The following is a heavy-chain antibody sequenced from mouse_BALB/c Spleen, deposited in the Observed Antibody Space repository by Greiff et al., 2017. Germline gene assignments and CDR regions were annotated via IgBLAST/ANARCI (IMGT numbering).Heavy chain of an antibody. CDR3: ARSDGSSSWFAY. CDR2: IDPANGNT. J-gene: IGHJ3*01. Sequence: EVQLQQSGAELVKPGASVKLSCTASGFNIKDTYMHWVKQRPEQGLEWIGRIDPANGNTKYDPKFQGKATITADTSSNTAYLQLSSLTSEDSAVYFCARSDGSSSWFAYWGQGTLVTVSA. D-gene: IGHD1-1*01. V-gene: IGHV14-3*02. CDR1: GFNIKDTY.